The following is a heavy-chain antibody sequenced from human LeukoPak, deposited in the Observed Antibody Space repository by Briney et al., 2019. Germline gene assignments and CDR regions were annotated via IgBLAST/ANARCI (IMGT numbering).Heavy chain of an antibody. Sequence: GGSLRLSCAASGFTFSSYWMHWVRQAPGKGLVWVSRINSDESSTRYADSVKGRFTISRDNAKNTLYLQMNSLRAEDTAVYCCARDPLYYYDSSGYYADYWGQGTLVTVSS. V-gene: IGHV3-74*01. D-gene: IGHD3-22*01. CDR1: GFTFSSYW. CDR3: ARDPLYYYDSSGYYADY. J-gene: IGHJ4*02. CDR2: INSDESST.